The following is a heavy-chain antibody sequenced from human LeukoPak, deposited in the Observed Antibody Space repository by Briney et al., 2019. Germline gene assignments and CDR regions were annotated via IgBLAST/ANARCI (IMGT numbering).Heavy chain of an antibody. CDR2: ISAYNGNT. D-gene: IGHD2-15*01. CDR3: ARDGHYCSGGSCYSVY. CDR1: GYTFTSYG. J-gene: IGHJ4*02. V-gene: IGHV1-18*01. Sequence: ASVKVSCEASGYTFTSYGISWVRQAPGQGLEWMGWISAYNGNTNYAQKLQGRVTMTTDTSTSTAYMELRSLRSDDTAVYYCARDGHYCSGGSCYSVYWGQGTLVTVSS.